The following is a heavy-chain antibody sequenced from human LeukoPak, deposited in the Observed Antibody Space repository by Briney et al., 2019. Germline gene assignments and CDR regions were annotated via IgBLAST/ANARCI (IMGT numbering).Heavy chain of an antibody. D-gene: IGHD1-1*01. J-gene: IGHJ4*02. V-gene: IGHV4-31*03. Sequence: PSETLSLTCTVSGGSISIGGYYWSWIRQHPGKGLEWIGYIYYSGITYYNPSLKSRVTISVDTSKNQFSLRLSSVTAADTAVYYCARRTDSPNFFDYWSQGTLVTVSS. CDR2: IYYSGIT. CDR1: GGSISIGGYY. CDR3: ARRTDSPNFFDY.